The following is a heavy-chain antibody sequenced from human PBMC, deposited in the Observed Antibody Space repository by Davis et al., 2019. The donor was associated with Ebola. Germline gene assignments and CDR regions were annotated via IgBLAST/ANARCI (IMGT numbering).Heavy chain of an antibody. V-gene: IGHV4-30-2*01. CDR2: IYHSGST. Sequence: SETLSLTCAVSGGSISSGGYSWSWIRQPPGKGLEWIGYIYHSGSTYYNPSLKSRVTISVDTSKNQFSLKLSSVTAADTAVYYCARVEYSSSSFDYWGQGTLVTVSS. CDR3: ARVEYSSSSFDY. J-gene: IGHJ4*02. CDR1: GGSISSGGYS. D-gene: IGHD6-6*01.